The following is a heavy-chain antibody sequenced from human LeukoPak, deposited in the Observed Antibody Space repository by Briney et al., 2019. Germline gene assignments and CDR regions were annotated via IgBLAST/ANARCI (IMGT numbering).Heavy chain of an antibody. V-gene: IGHV3-23*01. J-gene: IGHJ4*02. CDR2: ISASGRGT. CDR3: ARLIAAAEHHCFDY. CDR1: GFNFSSFV. Sequence: GGPLRLSCAGSGFNFSSFVMAWVRQAPGKGLEWVSSISASGRGTYYADSVKGRFTISRDNSKNTLYLQMNSLRAEDTAVYYCARLIAAAEHHCFDYWGQGTLVTVSS. D-gene: IGHD6-13*01.